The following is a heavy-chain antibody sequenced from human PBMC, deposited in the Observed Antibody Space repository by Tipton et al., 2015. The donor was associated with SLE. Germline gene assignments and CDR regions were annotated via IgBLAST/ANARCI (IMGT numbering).Heavy chain of an antibody. CDR2: IYYSGST. V-gene: IGHV4-39*07. J-gene: IGHJ4*02. Sequence: LRLSCTVSGGSISSSSYYWGWIRQPPGKGLEWIGSIYYSGSTYYNPSLKSRVTISVDTSKNQFSLKLSSVTAADTAVYYCARIRTMVPYYWGQGTLVTVSS. CDR1: GGSISSSSYY. CDR3: ARIRTMVPYY. D-gene: IGHD4/OR15-4a*01.